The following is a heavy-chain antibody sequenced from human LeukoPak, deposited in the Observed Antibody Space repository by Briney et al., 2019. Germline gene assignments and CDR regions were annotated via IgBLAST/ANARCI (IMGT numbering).Heavy chain of an antibody. CDR2: IYHSGST. CDR3: ARLWYNWNYGDY. CDR1: GGSISSGGYY. V-gene: IGHV4-39*07. Sequence: SETLSLTCTVSGGSISSGGYYWRWIRQPPGKGLEWIGSIYHSGSTYYNPSLKTRVTISVDTSKNQFSLKLSSVTAADTAVYYCARLWYNWNYGDYWGQGTLVTVSS. J-gene: IGHJ4*02. D-gene: IGHD1-7*01.